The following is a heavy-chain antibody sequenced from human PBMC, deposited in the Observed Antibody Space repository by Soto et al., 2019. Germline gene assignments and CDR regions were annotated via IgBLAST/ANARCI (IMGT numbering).Heavy chain of an antibody. CDR1: GFTFTHYW. CDR2: ISSDGSNT. CDR3: TRARRYSYDTWFDP. V-gene: IGHV3-74*01. J-gene: IGHJ5*02. Sequence: GGSLRLSCVASGFTFTHYWMHWVRQAPGKGLVWVSYISSDGSNTNYADSVKGRFTISRDNAKNTLYLQMNSLRAEDTALYYCTRARRYSYDTWFDPWGQGTLVTVSS. D-gene: IGHD5-18*01.